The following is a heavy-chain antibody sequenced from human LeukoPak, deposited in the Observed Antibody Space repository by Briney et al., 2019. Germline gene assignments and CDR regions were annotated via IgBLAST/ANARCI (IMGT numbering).Heavy chain of an antibody. CDR2: IYYSGST. J-gene: IGHJ4*02. D-gene: IGHD3-10*01. V-gene: IGHV4-61*05. CDR1: GGSISSSFYY. Sequence: SETLSLTCTVSGGSISSSFYYWGWIRQPPGKGLEWIGYIYYSGSTNYNPSLKSRVTISVDTSKNQFSLKLSSVTAADTAVYYCARTSWYYYGSGEDYWGQGTLVTVSS. CDR3: ARTSWYYYGSGEDY.